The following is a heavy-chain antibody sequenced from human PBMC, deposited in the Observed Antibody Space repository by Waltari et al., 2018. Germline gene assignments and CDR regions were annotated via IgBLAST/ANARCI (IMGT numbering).Heavy chain of an antibody. CDR3: ARSRLSGTQSNFDS. D-gene: IGHD2-15*01. CDR1: DWIFTSRY. Sequence: QMQLVQSGAEVKKAGSSVRIPCKASDWIFTSRYLHWVRQAPGQALEWMGWITPYNGDLKYAQSFQGRVTITRHSSLHTTYMELTNLRSDDTAVYYCARSRLSGTQSNFDSWGQGTLVTVSS. V-gene: IGHV1-45*02. CDR2: ITPYNGDL. J-gene: IGHJ5*01.